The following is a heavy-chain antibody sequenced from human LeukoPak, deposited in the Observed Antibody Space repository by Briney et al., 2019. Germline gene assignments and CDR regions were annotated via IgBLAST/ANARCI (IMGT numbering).Heavy chain of an antibody. CDR2: IYTSGST. CDR1: GGFISSYY. D-gene: IGHD5-18*01. J-gene: IGHJ6*03. Sequence: SETLSLTCTVSGGFISSYYWSWIRQPPGKGLEWIGYIYTSGSTNYNPSLKSRVTISVDTSKNQFSLKLSSVTAADTAVYYCARHGSSEKLYYYYYMDVWGKGTTVTVSS. V-gene: IGHV4-4*09. CDR3: ARHGSSEKLYYYYYMDV.